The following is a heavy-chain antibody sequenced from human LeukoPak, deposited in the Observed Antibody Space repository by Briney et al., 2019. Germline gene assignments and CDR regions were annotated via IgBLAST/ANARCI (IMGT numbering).Heavy chain of an antibody. Sequence: ASVSYSCKASGYTFTGDYMHCVRQAPGQELEWMGWINPNSGGTNNAQKFQGRVTMTRDASISTAYMELSRLTSDDTAVYYCARGNGMDVWGQGTTVTVSS. CDR3: ARGNGMDV. CDR2: INPNSGGT. V-gene: IGHV1-2*02. CDR1: GYTFTGDY. J-gene: IGHJ6*02.